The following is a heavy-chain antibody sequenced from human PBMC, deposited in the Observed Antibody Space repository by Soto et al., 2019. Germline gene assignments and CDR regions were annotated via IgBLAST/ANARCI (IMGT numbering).Heavy chain of an antibody. V-gene: IGHV1-69*02. CDR3: ARLLVLDHCYGMDV. D-gene: IGHD6-13*01. J-gene: IGHJ6*02. Sequence: QVQLVQSGAEVKKPGSSVKVSCKASGGTFSSYTISWVRQAPGQGLEWMGRIIPILGIANYAQKFQGRVTITADNSTSKAYMELSSLRSEDTAVYYCARLLVLDHCYGMDVWGQGTTVTVSS. CDR2: IIPILGIA. CDR1: GGTFSSYT.